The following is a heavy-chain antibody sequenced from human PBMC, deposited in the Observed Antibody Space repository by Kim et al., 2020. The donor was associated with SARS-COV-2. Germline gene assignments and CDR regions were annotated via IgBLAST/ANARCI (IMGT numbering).Heavy chain of an antibody. Sequence: SETLSLTCAVYGGSFSGYYWSWIRQPPGKGLEWIGEINHSGSTNYNPSLKSRVTISVDTSKNQFSLKLSSVTAADTAVYYCARVRSITATRGHRGGMSFDPWGQGTLVTVSS. CDR2: INHSGST. D-gene: IGHD3-16*01. J-gene: IGHJ5*02. V-gene: IGHV4-34*01. CDR3: ARVRSITATRGHRGGMSFDP. CDR1: GGSFSGYY.